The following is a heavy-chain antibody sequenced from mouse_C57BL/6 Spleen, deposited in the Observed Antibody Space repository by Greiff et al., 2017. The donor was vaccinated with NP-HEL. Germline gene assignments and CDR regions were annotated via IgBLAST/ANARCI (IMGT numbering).Heavy chain of an antibody. CDR3: ARDYGNDYYAMDY. J-gene: IGHJ4*01. CDR2: ISSGSSTI. Sequence: EVKLMESGGGLVKPGGSLKLSCAASGFTFSDYGMHWVRQAPEKGLECVAYISSGSSTIYYADTVKGRFTISRDNAKNTLFLQMTSLRSEDTAMYYCARDYGNDYYAMDYWGQGTSVTVSS. V-gene: IGHV5-17*01. CDR1: GFTFSDYG. D-gene: IGHD2-1*01.